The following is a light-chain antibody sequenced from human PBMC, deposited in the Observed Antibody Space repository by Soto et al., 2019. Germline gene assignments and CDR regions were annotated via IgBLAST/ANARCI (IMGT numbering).Light chain of an antibody. V-gene: IGKV1-5*03. CDR1: QEIRDW. Sequence: DTQLTQSPSTLSASIGDTVTITCRASQEIRDWLAWYQQRPGKAPKLLIYKASTLQSGVPLRFSGSGSGTEFTLTIISLPPDDFATYYCQQRTFGQGTKVEIK. J-gene: IGKJ1*01. CDR3: QQRT. CDR2: KAS.